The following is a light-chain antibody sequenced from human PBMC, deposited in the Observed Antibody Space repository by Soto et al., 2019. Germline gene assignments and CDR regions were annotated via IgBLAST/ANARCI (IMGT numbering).Light chain of an antibody. CDR3: SSYAGSYEV. CDR2: DVS. Sequence: QSVLTQSPSASGSPGQSVTISCTGTSSDIGGYNSVSWYQQHPGKAPKVMIYDVSKRPSGVPDRFSGSKSGNTASLTVSALQAEDEADYYCSSYAGSYEVFGGGTKLTVL. CDR1: SSDIGGYNS. V-gene: IGLV2-8*01. J-gene: IGLJ2*01.